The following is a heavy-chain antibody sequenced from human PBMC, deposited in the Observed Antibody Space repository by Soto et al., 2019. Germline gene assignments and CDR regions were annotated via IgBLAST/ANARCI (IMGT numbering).Heavy chain of an antibody. D-gene: IGHD5-12*01. CDR1: GASIINSSYY. J-gene: IGHJ5*02. CDR2: INHSGST. CDR3: AGGSERATNGENWFDP. Sequence: SETLSLTCSVSGASIINSSYYWGWIRQPPGKGLEWIGQINHSGSTDYTPSLKSRVTMSVDTSKNQFSLKLSSVTAADTAVYYCAGGSERATNGENWFDPWGQGTLVTVSS. V-gene: IGHV4-39*07.